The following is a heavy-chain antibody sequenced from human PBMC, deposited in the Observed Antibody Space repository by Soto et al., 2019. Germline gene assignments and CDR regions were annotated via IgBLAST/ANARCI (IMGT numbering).Heavy chain of an antibody. V-gene: IGHV3-23*01. CDR3: AKYDDVVVVAATRHDY. D-gene: IGHD2-15*01. J-gene: IGHJ4*02. CDR2: ISGSGGST. CDR1: GFTFSSYA. Sequence: GGSLRLSCAASGFTFSSYAMSWVRQAPGKGLEWVSAISGSGGSTYYADSVKGRFTISRDNSKNTLYLQMNSLRAEDTAVYYCAKYDDVVVVAATRHDYWGQGTLVTVSS.